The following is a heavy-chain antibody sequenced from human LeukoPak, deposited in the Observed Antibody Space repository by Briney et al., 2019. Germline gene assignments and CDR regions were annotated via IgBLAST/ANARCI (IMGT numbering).Heavy chain of an antibody. Sequence: SETLSLTCIVPGGSISSSSYYWACIRPSPGKGLEWIGTFSSGRSAYYNPSLTSPVSISKDTSDNQFSLRLYSVTAADTAVYYCARKQTGTMYDVWGQGTQVTVSS. CDR2: FSSGRSA. CDR1: GGSISSSSYY. V-gene: IGHV4-39*07. CDR3: ARKQTGTMYDV. D-gene: IGHD1-7*01. J-gene: IGHJ4*02.